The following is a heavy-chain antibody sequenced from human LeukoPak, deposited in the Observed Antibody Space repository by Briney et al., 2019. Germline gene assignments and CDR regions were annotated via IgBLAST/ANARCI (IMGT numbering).Heavy chain of an antibody. V-gene: IGHV4-59*12. J-gene: IGHJ4*02. CDR2: IYYSGST. D-gene: IGHD4-23*01. CDR3: ARDRLRWPKIDY. Sequence: PSETLSLTCTVSGASISSYYWSWIRQPPGKGLEWIGYIYYSGSTNYNPSLKSRVTISVDTSKNHFSLKLNSVTAADTAVYYCARDRLRWPKIDYWGQGTLVTVSS. CDR1: GASISSYY.